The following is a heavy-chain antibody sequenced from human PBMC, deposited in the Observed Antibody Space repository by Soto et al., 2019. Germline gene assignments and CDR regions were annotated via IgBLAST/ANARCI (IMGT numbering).Heavy chain of an antibody. CDR1: GYSIRSGYY. CDR3: ARDPGYCSGGSCYSEGFDY. D-gene: IGHD2-15*01. CDR2: IYHSGST. J-gene: IGHJ4*02. V-gene: IGHV4-38-2*02. Sequence: TLSLTCAVSGYSIRSGYYWGWIRQPPGKGLEWIGSIYHSGSTYYNPSLKSPVTKSVDTSKKQFSLKLSSVTAADTAVYYCARDPGYCSGGSCYSEGFDYWGQGTLVTVFS.